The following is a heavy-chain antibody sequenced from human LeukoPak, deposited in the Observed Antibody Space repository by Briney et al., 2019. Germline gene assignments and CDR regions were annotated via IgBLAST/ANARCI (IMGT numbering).Heavy chain of an antibody. CDR3: ARRLWFGELFGAFDI. V-gene: IGHV4-61*02. Sequence: SETLSLTCTVSGGSISNANYYWNWIRQPAGKGLEWIGRIYARGSTYYNPSLKSRVTISVDTSKNQFSLKLSSVTAADTAVYYCARRLWFGELFGAFDIWGQGTMVTVSS. D-gene: IGHD3-10*01. CDR2: IYARGST. CDR1: GGSISNANYY. J-gene: IGHJ3*02.